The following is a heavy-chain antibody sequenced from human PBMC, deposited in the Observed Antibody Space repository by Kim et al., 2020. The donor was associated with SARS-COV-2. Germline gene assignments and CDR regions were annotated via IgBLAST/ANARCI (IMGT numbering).Heavy chain of an antibody. V-gene: IGHV1-8*01. CDR3: ARVRGYSSPEEDY. J-gene: IGHJ4*02. D-gene: IGHD5-18*01. Sequence: YAQKFQGRVTMTRNTSMSTAYMELSSLRSEDTAVYYCARVRGYSSPEEDYWGQGTLVTVSS.